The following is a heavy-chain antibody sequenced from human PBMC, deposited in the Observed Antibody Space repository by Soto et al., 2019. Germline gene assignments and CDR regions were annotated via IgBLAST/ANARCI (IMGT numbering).Heavy chain of an antibody. CDR3: ARVLYSGYDLAGMDV. CDR2: ISSSGSTI. CDR1: GFTFSYYY. D-gene: IGHD5-12*01. J-gene: IGHJ6*02. Sequence: LRLSCAASGFTFSYYYMSWIRQAPGKGLEWVSYISSSGSTIYYADSVKGRFTISRDNAKNSLYLQMNSLRAEDTAVYYCARVLYSGYDLAGMDVWGQGTTVTVS. V-gene: IGHV3-11*01.